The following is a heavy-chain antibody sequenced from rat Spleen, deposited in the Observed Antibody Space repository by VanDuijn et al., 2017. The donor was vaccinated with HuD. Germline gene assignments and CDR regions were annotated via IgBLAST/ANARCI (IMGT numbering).Heavy chain of an antibody. CDR1: GFTFSSYW. CDR2: ISYDGSST. CDR3: TRENWKPDY. J-gene: IGHJ2*01. Sequence: EVQLVASGGGLVQPGRSLRLSCVASGFTFSSYWMYWVRQAPKKGLEWVTTISYDGSSTYCRDSVKGRFTISRDNAKTTLYLQMDSLRSEDTATYYCTRENWKPDYWGQGVMVTVSS. D-gene: IGHD4-2*01. V-gene: IGHV5-7*01.